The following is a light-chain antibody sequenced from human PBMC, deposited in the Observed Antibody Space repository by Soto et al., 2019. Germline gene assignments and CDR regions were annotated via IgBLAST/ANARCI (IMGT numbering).Light chain of an antibody. V-gene: IGLV2-8*01. CDR2: EVN. J-gene: IGLJ1*01. Sequence: QSALTQPPSASGSLGQSVAIPGTGTSSDVGATDYVSWYQHHSGKAPKLLLYEVNKRPSGVPDRFAGSKSGNTASLTVSVLQADDEADYYCISHAGTSNVLGTGTKLTVL. CDR3: ISHAGTSNV. CDR1: SSDVGATDY.